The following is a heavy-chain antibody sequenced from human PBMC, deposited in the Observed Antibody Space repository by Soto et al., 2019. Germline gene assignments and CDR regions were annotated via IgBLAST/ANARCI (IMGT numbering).Heavy chain of an antibody. Sequence: QVQLEQSGTEVKKPGSSVKVSCKASGGTFSTSTFTWVRQAPGQGLEWMGRIIPIFGTGDYAPKFQGRVLITADKSTSTVYMELSGLKAEDTAVFFCVRDAPIGSVFSGYDAIASWGQGTLVTVSS. CDR3: VRDAPIGSVFSGYDAIAS. CDR1: GGTFSTST. CDR2: IIPIFGTG. D-gene: IGHD5-12*01. V-gene: IGHV1-69*08. J-gene: IGHJ4*02.